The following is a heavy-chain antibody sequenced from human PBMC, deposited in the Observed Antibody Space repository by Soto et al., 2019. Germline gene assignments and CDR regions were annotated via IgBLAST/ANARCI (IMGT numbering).Heavy chain of an antibody. Sequence: GGSLRLSCAASGFTFSSYGMHWVRQAPGKGLEWVAVISYDGSNKYYADSVKGRFTISRDNSKNTLYLQMNSLRAEDTAVYYCAKELAAAGKLGGMDVWGQGTTVTVSS. D-gene: IGHD6-13*01. CDR3: AKELAAAGKLGGMDV. V-gene: IGHV3-30*18. CDR1: GFTFSSYG. J-gene: IGHJ6*02. CDR2: ISYDGSNK.